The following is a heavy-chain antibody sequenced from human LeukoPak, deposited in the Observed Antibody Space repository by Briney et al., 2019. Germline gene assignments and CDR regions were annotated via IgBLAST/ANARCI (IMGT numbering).Heavy chain of an antibody. CDR1: GFTFSTYA. D-gene: IGHD1-26*01. CDR2: ISYDGTTK. CDR3: AKVAVGGTIHYFDY. V-gene: IGHV3-30-3*01. J-gene: IGHJ4*02. Sequence: GGSLRLSCAASGFTFSTYAMHWVRQAPWKGLEWVAVISYDGTTKYHADSVKGRFTISRDNSKNTLYLQMNSLRAEDTAVYYCAKVAVGGTIHYFDYWGQGTLVTVSS.